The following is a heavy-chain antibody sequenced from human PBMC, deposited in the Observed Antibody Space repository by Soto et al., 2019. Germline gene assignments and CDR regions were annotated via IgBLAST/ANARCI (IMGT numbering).Heavy chain of an antibody. CDR3: ARHPNYFRAARPFAFDI. CDR2: SYYSGST. CDR1: GGSISSSSYY. V-gene: IGHV4-39*01. Sequence: QLQLQESGPCLVKPSETLSLTCTVSGGSISSSSYYWGWIRQPPGKGLEWIGSSYYSGSTYYNPSLKSRVTRSVDTSKNQFSLKLSSVTAADTAVYYCARHPNYFRAARPFAFDIWGQGTMVTVSS. J-gene: IGHJ3*02. D-gene: IGHD6-6*01.